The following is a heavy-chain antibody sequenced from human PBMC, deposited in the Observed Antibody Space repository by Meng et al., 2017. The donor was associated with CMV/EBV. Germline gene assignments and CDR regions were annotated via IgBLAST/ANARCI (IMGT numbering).Heavy chain of an antibody. J-gene: IGHJ3*02. V-gene: IGHV3-23*01. CDR2: ISGSGGST. Sequence: GGSLRLSCAASGFTFSSYAMSWVRQAPGKGLEWVSAISGSGGSTYYADSVKGRFTISRDNSKNTLYLQMNSLRAEDTAVYYCAKVLGYSSSWCDAFDIWGQGTMVTVSS. D-gene: IGHD6-13*01. CDR3: AKVLGYSSSWCDAFDI. CDR1: GFTFSSYA.